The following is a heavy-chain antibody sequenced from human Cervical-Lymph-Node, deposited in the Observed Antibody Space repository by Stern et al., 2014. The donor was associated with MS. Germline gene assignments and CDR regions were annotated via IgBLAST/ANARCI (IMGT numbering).Heavy chain of an antibody. D-gene: IGHD3-22*01. CDR2: INPSGGST. CDR1: GYTFTSYY. CDR3: ARGAGVYYDSSGYDAFDI. Sequence: DQLVESGAEVKKPGASVKVSCKASGYTFTSYYMHWVRQAPGQGLEWMGIINPSGGSTSYAQKFQGRVTMTRDTSTSTVYMELSSLRSEDTAVYYCARGAGVYYDSSGYDAFDIWGQGTMVTVSS. J-gene: IGHJ3*02. V-gene: IGHV1-46*01.